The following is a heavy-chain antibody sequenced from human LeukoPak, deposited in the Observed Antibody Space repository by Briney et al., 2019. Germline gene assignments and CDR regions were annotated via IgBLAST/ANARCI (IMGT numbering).Heavy chain of an antibody. CDR1: GYSLTKLC. CDR3: ARGQYSGNDYDY. J-gene: IGHJ4*02. Sequence: GASVKVSCKVSGYSLTKLCMHWVRQAPGKGLEWMGNFDPEDGETIYAQKFQGRVTMTEDTSTDTAYMELNSLTSEDTAVYYCARGQYSGNDYDYWGQGTLVTVSS. CDR2: FDPEDGET. V-gene: IGHV1-24*01. D-gene: IGHD5-12*01.